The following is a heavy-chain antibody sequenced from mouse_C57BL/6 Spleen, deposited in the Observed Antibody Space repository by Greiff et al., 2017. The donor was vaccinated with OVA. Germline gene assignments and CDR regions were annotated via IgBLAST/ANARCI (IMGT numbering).Heavy chain of an antibody. CDR1: GYTFTSYW. V-gene: IGHV1-55*01. D-gene: IGHD4-1*01. CDR3: ARGGLGRHYWYFDV. CDR2: IYPGSGST. J-gene: IGHJ1*03. Sequence: QVQLQQSGAELVKPGASVKMSCKASGYTFTSYWITWVKQRPGQGLEWIGDIYPGSGSTNYNEKFKSKATLTVDTSSSTAYMQLSSLTSEDSAVYYCARGGLGRHYWYFDVWGTGTTVTVSS.